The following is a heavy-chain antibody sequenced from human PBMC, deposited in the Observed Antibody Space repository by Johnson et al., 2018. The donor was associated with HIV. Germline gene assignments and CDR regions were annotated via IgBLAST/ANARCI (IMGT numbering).Heavy chain of an antibody. D-gene: IGHD2-8*02. V-gene: IGHV3-66*02. CDR2: IYSGGST. J-gene: IGHJ3*02. CDR3: ARDEEVMYAMGAFDI. Sequence: VQLVESGGGLVQPGGSLRLSCAASGFTVSSNYMSWVRPAPGKGLEWVSVIYSGGSTYYADSVTGRFTISRDNSKNTLYLQMNSLRADDTAVYYCARDEEVMYAMGAFDIWGQGIMVTVSS. CDR1: GFTVSSNY.